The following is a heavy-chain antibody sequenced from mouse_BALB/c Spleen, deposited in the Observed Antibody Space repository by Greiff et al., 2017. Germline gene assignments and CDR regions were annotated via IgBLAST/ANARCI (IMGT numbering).Heavy chain of an antibody. CDR2: INPSSGYT. V-gene: IGHV1-4*01. J-gene: IGHJ4*01. Sequence: QVQLKESGAELARPGASVKMSCKASGYTFTSYTMHWVKQRPGQGLEWIGYINPSSGYTNYNQKFKDKATLTADKSSSTAYMQLSSLTSEDSAVYYCAREGNSEAMDYWGQGTSVTVSS. CDR1: GYTFTSYT. CDR3: AREGNSEAMDY.